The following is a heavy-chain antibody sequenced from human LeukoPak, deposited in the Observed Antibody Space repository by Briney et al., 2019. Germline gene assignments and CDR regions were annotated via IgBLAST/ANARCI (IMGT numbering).Heavy chain of an antibody. D-gene: IGHD3-22*01. Sequence: GGSLRLSCAASGFTFSSYEMNWVRQAPGKGLEWVSSISSSSSYIYYVDSVKGRFTISRDNAKNSLYLQMNSLRAEDTAVYYCARGQLYYDSSGFDYWGQGTLVTVSS. V-gene: IGHV3-21*01. CDR2: ISSSSSYI. CDR1: GFTFSSYE. CDR3: ARGQLYYDSSGFDY. J-gene: IGHJ4*02.